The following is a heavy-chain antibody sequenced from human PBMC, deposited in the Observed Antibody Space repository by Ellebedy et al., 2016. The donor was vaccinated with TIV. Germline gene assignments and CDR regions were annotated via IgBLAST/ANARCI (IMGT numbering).Heavy chain of an antibody. V-gene: IGHV5-51*01. CDR2: IYPDESNT. D-gene: IGHD6-19*01. CDR1: GYSFTSYW. Sequence: GESLKISCKGSGYSFTSYWIGWVRQMPGKGLEWMGIIYPDESNTIYSPSFQGQVTISADKSTSTAYLQWSSLKASDTAMYYCARRGAVAGPADYWGQGTLVTVSS. CDR3: ARRGAVAGPADY. J-gene: IGHJ4*02.